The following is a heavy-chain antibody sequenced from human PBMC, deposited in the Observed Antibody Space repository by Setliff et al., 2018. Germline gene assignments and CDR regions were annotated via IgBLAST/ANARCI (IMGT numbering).Heavy chain of an antibody. J-gene: IGHJ3*02. Sequence: GGSLRLSCAASGFTFRSYAMSWVRQAPGKGLEWVSGVSGSGGSTYYTDSVKGRFTISRDNSKNTLYLQMNSLRAEDTAVYCCARDSVLRYFDWLLYTPDAFDIWGQGTMVTVSS. CDR3: ARDSVLRYFDWLLYTPDAFDI. CDR1: GFTFRSYA. D-gene: IGHD3-9*01. V-gene: IGHV3-23*01. CDR2: VSGSGGST.